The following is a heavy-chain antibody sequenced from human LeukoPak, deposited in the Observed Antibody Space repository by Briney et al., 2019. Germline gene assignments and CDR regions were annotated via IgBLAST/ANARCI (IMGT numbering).Heavy chain of an antibody. D-gene: IGHD3-3*01. V-gene: IGHV4-4*07. CDR3: ARDDFWSGTFDY. J-gene: IGHJ4*02. CDR1: GGSISSYY. CDR2: IYTSGST. Sequence: SETLSLTCTVSGGSISSYYWSWIRQPAGKGLEWIGRIYTSGSTNYNPSLKSRVTMSVDTSKNQFSLKPSSVTAADTAVYYCARDDFWSGTFDYWGQGTLVTVSS.